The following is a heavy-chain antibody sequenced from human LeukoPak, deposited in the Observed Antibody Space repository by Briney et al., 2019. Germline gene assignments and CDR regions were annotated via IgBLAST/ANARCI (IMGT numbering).Heavy chain of an antibody. J-gene: IGHJ5*01. D-gene: IGHD2-8*01. CDR1: GDSVSGFY. V-gene: IGHV4-59*08. CDR3: VLAPNSNWFDF. Sequence: SETLSLTCSVSGDSVSGFYWNWIRQSPGTGLEWIGNIHYSGNSNYNPSLKSRVTMSIDTSRNQFFLRLNSVTAADTAVYYCVLAPNSNWFDFWGQGTQVTVSS. CDR2: IHYSGNS.